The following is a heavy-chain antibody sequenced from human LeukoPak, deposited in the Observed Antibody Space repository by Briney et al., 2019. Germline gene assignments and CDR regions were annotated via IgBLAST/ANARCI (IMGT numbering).Heavy chain of an antibody. D-gene: IGHD3-10*01. CDR2: ISGSGGST. CDR3: ATSMVRGVLIIYYYYGMDV. J-gene: IGHJ6*02. V-gene: IGHV3-23*01. Sequence: GGSLRLSCAASGFTFSSYAMSWVRQAPGKGLEWVSAISGSGGSTYYADSVKGRFTISRDNSKNTLYLQMNSLRAGDTAVYYCATSMVRGVLIIYYYYGMDVWGQGTTVTVSS. CDR1: GFTFSSYA.